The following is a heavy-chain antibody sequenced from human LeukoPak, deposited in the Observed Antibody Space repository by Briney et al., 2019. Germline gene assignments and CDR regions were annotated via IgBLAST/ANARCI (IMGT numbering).Heavy chain of an antibody. Sequence: SETLSLTCAVYGGSFSGYYWSWIRQPPGKGLEWIGEIYHSGSTNYNPSLKSRVTISVDKSKNQFSLKLSSVTAADTAVYYCATDSSSWTRNGPFRYWGQGTLVTVSS. D-gene: IGHD6-13*01. V-gene: IGHV4-34*01. CDR3: ATDSSSWTRNGPFRY. J-gene: IGHJ4*02. CDR2: IYHSGST. CDR1: GGSFSGYY.